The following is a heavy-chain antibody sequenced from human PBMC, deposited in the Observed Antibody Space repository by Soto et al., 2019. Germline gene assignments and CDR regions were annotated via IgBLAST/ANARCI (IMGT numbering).Heavy chain of an antibody. J-gene: IGHJ4*02. D-gene: IGHD1-7*01. CDR2: IYRTGST. Sequence: SETLSLTCAVSGGSFTSNNWWTWVRQPPGQGLEWIGEIYRTGSTNYNPCLKSRVTISLDKSENQFSLKVTSLTAAETAVYYCASRDPGTSVDYWGQGTLVTVSS. CDR3: ASRDPGTSVDY. V-gene: IGHV4-4*02. CDR1: GGSFTSNNW.